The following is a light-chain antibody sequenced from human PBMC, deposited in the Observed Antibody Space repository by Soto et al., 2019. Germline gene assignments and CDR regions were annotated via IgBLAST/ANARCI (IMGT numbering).Light chain of an antibody. J-gene: IGKJ4*01. CDR1: QSVNRN. CDR2: GAS. Sequence: TVMTQSPGTLSVSPGEGATLSCRASQSVNRNLAWYQQKPGQAPRLLIYGASTRATGIPARFSGSGSGTEFTLTISSLQSEDFAVYYCEQYHEWPLTFGGGTEVEIK. CDR3: EQYHEWPLT. V-gene: IGKV3D-15*01.